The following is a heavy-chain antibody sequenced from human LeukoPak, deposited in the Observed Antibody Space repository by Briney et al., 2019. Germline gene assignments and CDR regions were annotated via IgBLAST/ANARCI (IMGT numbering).Heavy chain of an antibody. CDR2: INPNSGGT. V-gene: IGHV1-2*02. J-gene: IGHJ3*02. CDR1: GYTFTGYY. Sequence: GASVKVSCKASGYTFTGYYLHWLRQAPGQGLEWMGWINPNSGGTNYAQKFQGRVTMTRDTSISTAYMGLSRLRSDDTAVYYCARDQLSPNWNYGSFAFDIWGQGTMVTVSS. D-gene: IGHD1-7*01. CDR3: ARDQLSPNWNYGSFAFDI.